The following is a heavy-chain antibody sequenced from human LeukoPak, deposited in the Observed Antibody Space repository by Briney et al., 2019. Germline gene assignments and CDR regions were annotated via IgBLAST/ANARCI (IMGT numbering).Heavy chain of an antibody. V-gene: IGHV4-59*08. Sequence: PSETLSLTRTVSGGSISRYYWNWIRQPPGKGLEWIGFIYYGGSTNYNPSLKSRVTMSVDKSKNQFSLKLSSVTAADTAVYYCARRGSASTWFWFDPWGQGILVTVSS. CDR1: GGSISRYY. CDR2: IYYGGST. D-gene: IGHD6-13*01. CDR3: ARRGSASTWFWFDP. J-gene: IGHJ5*02.